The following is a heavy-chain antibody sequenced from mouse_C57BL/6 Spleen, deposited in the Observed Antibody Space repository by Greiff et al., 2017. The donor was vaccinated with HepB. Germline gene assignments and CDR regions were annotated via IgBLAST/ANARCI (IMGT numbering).Heavy chain of an antibody. D-gene: IGHD1-1*01. Sequence: VQLQQSGAELAKPGASVKLSCKASGYTFTSYWMHWVKQRPGQGLEWIGYINPSSGYTKYNQKFKDKATLTADKSSSAAYMQLSSLTYEDSAVYYGAIPTVVARGYFDVWGTGTTVTVSS. J-gene: IGHJ1*03. CDR3: AIPTVVARGYFDV. CDR1: GYTFTSYW. V-gene: IGHV1-7*01. CDR2: INPSSGYT.